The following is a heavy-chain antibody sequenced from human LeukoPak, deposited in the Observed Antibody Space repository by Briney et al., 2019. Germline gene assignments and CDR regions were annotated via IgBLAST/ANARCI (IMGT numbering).Heavy chain of an antibody. CDR1: GFTFSSYE. D-gene: IGHD2-8*01. J-gene: IGHJ6*03. V-gene: IGHV3-48*03. CDR2: TSSSGSTI. CDR3: AKDRCSNGVGCYYYYMDV. Sequence: GGSLRLSCAASGFTFSSYEMNWVRQAPGKGLEWVSYTSSSGSTIYYADSVKGRFTISRDNAKNSLYLQMNSLRAEDTAVYYCAKDRCSNGVGCYYYYMDVWGKGTSVTISS.